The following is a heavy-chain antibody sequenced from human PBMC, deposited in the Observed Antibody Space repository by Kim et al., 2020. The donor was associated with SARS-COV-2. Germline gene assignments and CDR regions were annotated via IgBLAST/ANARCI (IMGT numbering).Heavy chain of an antibody. J-gene: IGHJ4*02. Sequence: GGSLRLSCAASGFTFSSYAMNWVRQAPGKGLEWVSGISGGGGTTCYADSVKGRFTISRDNSKNTLYLQMNSLRAEDTAVYHCAKGGYSHGYFDGHIDYWRQRTLVNVSS. CDR1: GFTFSSYA. V-gene: IGHV3-23*01. CDR2: ISGGGGTT. CDR3: AKGGYSHGYFDGHIDY. D-gene: IGHD5-18*01.